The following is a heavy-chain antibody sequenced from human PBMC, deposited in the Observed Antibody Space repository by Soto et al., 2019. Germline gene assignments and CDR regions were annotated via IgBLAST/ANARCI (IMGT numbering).Heavy chain of an antibody. Sequence: SETLSLTCTVSGGSVTSYYWSWIRQPPGKALEWIGYIYYSGSSNSNPSLKSRVTMSVDTSKNQLSLQLSSVTAADTAVYYCARYCSTNKCLDYWGQGTLVTVSS. CDR2: IYYSGSS. CDR3: ARYCSTNKCLDY. V-gene: IGHV4-59*02. J-gene: IGHJ4*02. D-gene: IGHD3-16*02. CDR1: GGSVTSYY.